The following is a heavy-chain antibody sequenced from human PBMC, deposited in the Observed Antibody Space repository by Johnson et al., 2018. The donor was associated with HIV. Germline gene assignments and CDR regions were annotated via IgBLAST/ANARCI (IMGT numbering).Heavy chain of an antibody. CDR2: IHSGGTT. V-gene: IGHV3-66*03. CDR3: AKGLGRAAAGTRNAFDI. D-gene: IGHD6-13*01. Sequence: VQLVESGGGLIQPGGSLRLSCAASDFTVSGNYMSWVRQAPGKGLEWVSLIHSGGTTFYADSVKGRFTISRDNSTNTLYLQLNSLRAEDTAVYYCAKGLGRAAAGTRNAFDIWGQGTMVTVSS. CDR1: DFTVSGNY. J-gene: IGHJ3*02.